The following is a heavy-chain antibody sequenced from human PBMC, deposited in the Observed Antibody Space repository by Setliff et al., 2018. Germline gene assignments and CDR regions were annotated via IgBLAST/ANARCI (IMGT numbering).Heavy chain of an antibody. CDR2: VNPGGGSS. D-gene: IGHD6-13*01. CDR1: GYTFTRYY. Sequence: VASVKVSCKASGYTFTRYYMHWVQQAPGQGLEWMGMVNPGGGSSTSTQRFQGRVTMTRDTSTNTAYMELNSLTSNDTAVYYCARAGLAAAGRKGVFDHWGQGTLVTVSS. CDR3: ARAGLAAAGRKGVFDH. J-gene: IGHJ4*02. V-gene: IGHV1-46*01.